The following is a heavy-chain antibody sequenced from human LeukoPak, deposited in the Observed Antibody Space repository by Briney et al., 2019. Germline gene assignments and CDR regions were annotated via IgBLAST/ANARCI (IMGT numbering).Heavy chain of an antibody. V-gene: IGHV4-30-2*01. Sequence: SQTLSLTCAVSGGSISSGGYSWSWIRQPPGKGLEWIGYIYHSGSTYYNPSLKSRVTISVDTSKNQFSLKLSSVTAADTAVYYCASETTTKYYYGSGRKNWFDPWGQGTLVTVSS. CDR3: ASETTTKYYYGSGRKNWFDP. CDR2: IYHSGST. J-gene: IGHJ5*02. D-gene: IGHD3-10*01. CDR1: GGSISSGGYS.